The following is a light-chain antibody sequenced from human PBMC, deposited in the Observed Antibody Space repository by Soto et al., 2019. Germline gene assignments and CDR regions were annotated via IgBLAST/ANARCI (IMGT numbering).Light chain of an antibody. CDR3: QSYDSSLSGSEV. CDR2: GNS. CDR1: SSNIGAGYD. V-gene: IGLV1-40*01. Sequence: QAVVTQPPSVSGAPGQRVNISCTGSSSNIGAGYDVHWYQQLPGTAPKLLIYGNSNRPSGVPDRFSGSKSGTSASLAITGLQAEDEADYYCQSYDSSLSGSEVFGGGTKVTVL. J-gene: IGLJ3*02.